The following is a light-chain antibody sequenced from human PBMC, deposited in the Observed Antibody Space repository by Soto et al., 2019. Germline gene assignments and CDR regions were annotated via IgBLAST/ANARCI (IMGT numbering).Light chain of an antibody. V-gene: IGLV2-14*01. CDR1: RRDVGGYNY. J-gene: IGLJ1*01. Sequence: QSALTQPASVSGSPGKSITISCTGTRRDVGGYNYVSWYQQHPGKAPKLMIYDVSNRPSGVSNRFSGSKSGNTASLTISGLQAEDEADYYCSSYTSSSTVVFGTGTKLTVL. CDR2: DVS. CDR3: SSYTSSSTVV.